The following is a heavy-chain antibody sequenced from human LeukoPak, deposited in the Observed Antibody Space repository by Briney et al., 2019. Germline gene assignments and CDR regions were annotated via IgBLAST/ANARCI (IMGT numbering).Heavy chain of an antibody. D-gene: IGHD3-10*01. J-gene: IGHJ4*02. Sequence: ASVKASCKSSGYTFTGYYMHWVRQAPGQRLEWMGWINPNSGGTNYAQKFQGRVTMTRDTSISTAYMELSRLRSDDTAVYYCARSRTGSGFLFDYWGQGTLVTVSS. V-gene: IGHV1-2*02. CDR2: INPNSGGT. CDR1: GYTFTGYY. CDR3: ARSRTGSGFLFDY.